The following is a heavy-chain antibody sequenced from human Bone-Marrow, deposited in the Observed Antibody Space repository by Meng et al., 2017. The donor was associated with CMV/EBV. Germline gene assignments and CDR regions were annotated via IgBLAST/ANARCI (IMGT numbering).Heavy chain of an antibody. CDR2: IRYDGSNK. V-gene: IGHV3-30*02. CDR1: GFTFSSYG. Sequence: GGSLRLSCAASGFTFSSYGMHWVRQAPGKGLEWVAFIRYDGSNKYYADSVKGRFTISRDNSKNTLYLQMNSLRAEDTAVYYCATLRVVPAAKTTGWGQGTLVTVS. J-gene: IGHJ4*02. CDR3: ATLRVVPAAKTTG. D-gene: IGHD2-2*01.